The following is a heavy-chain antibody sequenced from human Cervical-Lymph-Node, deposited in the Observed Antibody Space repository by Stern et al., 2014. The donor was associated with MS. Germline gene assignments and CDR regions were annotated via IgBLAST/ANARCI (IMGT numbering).Heavy chain of an antibody. CDR3: ARGRGIALRPDY. J-gene: IGHJ4*02. D-gene: IGHD6-13*01. V-gene: IGHV5-51*03. Sequence: EVQLVESGAELKKPGESLRIYCKGSGYSLTNTWIGWVRQMPGKGLEWMGIIYPGDSETRYSPSFQGQVTISADKSINTAYLQWSSLKASDTAMYYCARGRGIALRPDYWGQGTLVTVSS. CDR2: IYPGDSET. CDR1: GYSLTNTW.